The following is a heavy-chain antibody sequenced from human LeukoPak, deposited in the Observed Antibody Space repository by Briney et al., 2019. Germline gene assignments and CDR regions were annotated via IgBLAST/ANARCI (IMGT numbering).Heavy chain of an antibody. V-gene: IGHV3-74*01. CDR3: VRDGDDYNFAY. D-gene: IGHD5-24*01. J-gene: IGHJ4*02. CDR1: GFTFRNYW. CDR2: VKGDGSFT. Sequence: GGSLRLSCAASGFTFRNYWMHWVRQAPGKGLVWVSRVKGDGSFTDYADSVKGRFTISRDNAKNTLYLQMYSLRAEDTAAYYCVRDGDDYNFAYWGQGSLVTVSS.